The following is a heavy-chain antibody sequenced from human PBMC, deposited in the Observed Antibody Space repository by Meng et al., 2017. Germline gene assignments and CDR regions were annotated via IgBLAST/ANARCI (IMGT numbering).Heavy chain of an antibody. Sequence: GGSLRLSCVASGGTFRNFWMSWVRQAPGKGLEWVANIKEDGSEKYHVDSVKGRFTISRDNAQNSVYLQMNSLRAEDTAVYYCARGFRDGHRYTWGYWGQGTLVTVSS. CDR2: IKEDGSEK. V-gene: IGHV3-7*01. D-gene: IGHD5-24*01. CDR3: ARGFRDGHRYTWGY. CDR1: GGTFRNFW. J-gene: IGHJ4*02.